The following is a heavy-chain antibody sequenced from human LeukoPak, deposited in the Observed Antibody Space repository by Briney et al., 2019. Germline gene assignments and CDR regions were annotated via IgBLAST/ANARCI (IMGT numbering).Heavy chain of an antibody. J-gene: IGHJ4*02. CDR2: ITSSSSYI. D-gene: IGHD6-13*01. Sequence: GGSLRLSCAASGFTFSGYSMNWVRQAPGKGLEWVSSITSSSSYIYQADSVKGRFTISRDNAKNSLYLQMNSLRGEDTAVYYCARDLMGYSTRWGQGTLVTVSS. CDR3: ARDLMGYSTR. V-gene: IGHV3-21*01. CDR1: GFTFSGYS.